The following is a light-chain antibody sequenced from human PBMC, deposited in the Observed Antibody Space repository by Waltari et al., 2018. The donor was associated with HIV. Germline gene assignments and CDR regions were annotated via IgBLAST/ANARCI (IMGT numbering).Light chain of an antibody. CDR2: KDK. V-gene: IGLV3-25*03. CDR3: QSADSSETLGV. Sequence: YELTQPPSVSVSPGQTAKIICSGDELPDHYAHWYQQRPGQAPVLGIYKDKERPPGIPVRFSCSSSGTTATLTINGVLEEDEADYYCQSADSSETLGVFGGGTKLTVL. J-gene: IGLJ3*02. CDR1: ELPDHY.